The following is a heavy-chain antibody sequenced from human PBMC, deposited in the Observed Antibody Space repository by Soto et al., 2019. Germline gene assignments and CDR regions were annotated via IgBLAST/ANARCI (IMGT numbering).Heavy chain of an antibody. CDR2: IIPIFGTA. Sequence: ASVKVSCKASGGTFSSYAISWVRQAPGQGLEWMGGIIPIFGTANYAQKFQGRVTITADESTSTAYMELSSLRSEDTAVYYCARAGGDYVKLDGWFDPWGQGTLVTVSS. CDR1: GGTFSSYA. D-gene: IGHD4-17*01. CDR3: ARAGGDYVKLDGWFDP. J-gene: IGHJ5*02. V-gene: IGHV1-69*13.